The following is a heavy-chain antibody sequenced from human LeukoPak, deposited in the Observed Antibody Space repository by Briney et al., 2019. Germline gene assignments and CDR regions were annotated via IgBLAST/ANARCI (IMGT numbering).Heavy chain of an antibody. CDR3: ARVGGALDFDY. CDR2: INPSGGST. Sequence: ASVKVSCKASGYTFTSYYMHWVRQAPGQGLEWMGIINPSGGSTSYAQKFQGRVTTTRDTSTSTVYMELSSLRSEDTAVYYCARVGGALDFDYWGQGTLVTVSS. D-gene: IGHD3-3*02. V-gene: IGHV1-46*01. CDR1: GYTFTSYY. J-gene: IGHJ4*02.